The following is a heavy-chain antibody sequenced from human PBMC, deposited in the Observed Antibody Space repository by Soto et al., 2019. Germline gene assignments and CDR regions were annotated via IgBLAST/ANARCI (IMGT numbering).Heavy chain of an antibody. V-gene: IGHV1-69*01. J-gene: IGHJ4*02. Sequence: VQLVQSGAEVKQPGSSVKVSCKASGGTFSSYAISWVRQAPGQGLEWMGGIIPIFGTANYAQKFQGRVTITADESTSTAYMELSSLRSEDTAVYYCASHFWGRDGYTYFDYWGQGTLVTVSS. CDR3: ASHFWGRDGYTYFDY. CDR2: IIPIFGTA. CDR1: GGTFSSYA. D-gene: IGHD5-12*01.